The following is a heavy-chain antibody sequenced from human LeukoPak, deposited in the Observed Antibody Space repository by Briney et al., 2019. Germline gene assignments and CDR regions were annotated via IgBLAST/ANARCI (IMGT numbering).Heavy chain of an antibody. CDR2: INPNSGGT. J-gene: IGHJ6*02. Sequence: ASVKVSCKASGGTFSSYAISWVRQAPGQGLEWMGRINPNSGGTNYAQKFQGRVTMTRDTSISTAYMELSRLRSDDTAVYYCARLDTRITMVRGAKGYGMDVWGQGTTVTVSS. CDR1: GGTFSSYA. D-gene: IGHD3-10*01. CDR3: ARLDTRITMVRGAKGYGMDV. V-gene: IGHV1-2*06.